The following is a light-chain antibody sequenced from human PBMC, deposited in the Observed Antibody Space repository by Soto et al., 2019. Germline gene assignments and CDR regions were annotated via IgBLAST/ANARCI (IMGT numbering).Light chain of an antibody. J-gene: IGKJ2*01. V-gene: IGKV1-5*01. Sequence: DIQMTQSPSTLSASVGDRVTITCRASQTIRSWLAWYQQKPGKAPKLLICDASSLESGVPSRFSGSGSGTEFTLTISSLQPDDFATYYCQQYNSYLYTFGQGTKVEVK. CDR3: QQYNSYLYT. CDR1: QTIRSW. CDR2: DAS.